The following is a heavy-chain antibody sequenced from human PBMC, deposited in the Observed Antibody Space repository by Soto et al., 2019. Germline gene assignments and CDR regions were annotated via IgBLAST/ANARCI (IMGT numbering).Heavy chain of an antibody. CDR3: ARGPGVITSYYYCCMDV. CDR1: GGSFSGYY. J-gene: IGHJ6*01. D-gene: IGHD3-22*01. V-gene: IGHV4-34*01. Sequence: SETLSLTCAVYGGSFSGYYWSWIRQPPGKGLEWIGEINHSGSTNYNPALKSRVTRSVDTSKNQFSLKLSSVTAADTAVYYCARGPGVITSYYYCCMDVWGQGTTVT. CDR2: INHSGST.